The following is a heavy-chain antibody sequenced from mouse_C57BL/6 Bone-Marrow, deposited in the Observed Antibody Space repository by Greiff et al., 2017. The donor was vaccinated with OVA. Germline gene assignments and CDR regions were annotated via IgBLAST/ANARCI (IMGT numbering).Heavy chain of an antibody. D-gene: IGHD2-1*01. CDR2: INPNNGGT. CDR1: GYTFTDYY. V-gene: IGHV1-26*01. J-gene: IGHJ1*03. Sequence: VQLQQSGPELVKPGASVKISCKASGYTFTDYYMNWVKQSHGKSLEWIGDINPNNGGTSYNQKFKGKATLTVDKSSSTDYMELRSLTSEDSAVYYCARWELIYYGPYWYFDVWGTGTTVTVSS. CDR3: ARWELIYYGPYWYFDV.